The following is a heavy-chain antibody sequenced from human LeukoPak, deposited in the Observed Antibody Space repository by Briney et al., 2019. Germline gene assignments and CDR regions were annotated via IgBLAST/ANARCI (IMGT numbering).Heavy chain of an antibody. CDR3: ARGGMVRPFDY. V-gene: IGHV4-59*01. Sequence: PSETLSLTCTVSGGSISSYYWSWIRQPPGKGLEWIGYIYYSGSTNYDPSLKSRVTISVDTSKNQFSLKLSSVTAADTAVYYCARGGMVRPFDYWGQGTLVTVSS. CDR2: IYYSGST. D-gene: IGHD3-10*01. CDR1: GGSISSYY. J-gene: IGHJ4*02.